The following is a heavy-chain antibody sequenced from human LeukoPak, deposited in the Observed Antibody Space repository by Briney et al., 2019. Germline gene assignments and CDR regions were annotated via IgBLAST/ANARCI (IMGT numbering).Heavy chain of an antibody. CDR3: ATQNAYCGSTSCYDDY. V-gene: IGHV5-10-1*01. J-gene: IGHJ4*02. D-gene: IGHD2-2*01. CDR2: IDPSDSYT. Sequence: GESLKISCKGSGYRFTSYWINWVRQMPGKGLEWMGRIDPSDSYTNYSPSFQSHVTISADKSISTAYLQWSSLKASDTAMYYCATQNAYCGSTSCYDDYWGQGTLVTVSS. CDR1: GYRFTSYW.